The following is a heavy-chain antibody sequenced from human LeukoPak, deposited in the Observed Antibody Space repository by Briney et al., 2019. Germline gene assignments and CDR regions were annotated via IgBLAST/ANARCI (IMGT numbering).Heavy chain of an antibody. CDR2: INPSGGST. Sequence: ASVKVSCKASGYTFTSYYMHWVRQAPGQGLEWMGIINPSGGSTSYAQKFQGRVTMTRDMSTSTVYMELSSLRSEDTAVYYCARAWGGEQLRLGELAKFDPWGQGTLVTVSS. J-gene: IGHJ5*02. D-gene: IGHD3-16*01. V-gene: IGHV1-46*01. CDR1: GYTFTSYY. CDR3: ARAWGGEQLRLGELAKFDP.